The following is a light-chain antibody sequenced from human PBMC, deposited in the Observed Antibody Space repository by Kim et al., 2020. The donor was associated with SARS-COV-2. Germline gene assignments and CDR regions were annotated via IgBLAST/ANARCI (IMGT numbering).Light chain of an antibody. J-gene: IGKJ5*01. CDR3: QQYGSSPKIT. V-gene: IGKV3-20*01. CDR2: SAS. CDR1: QSLSRNH. Sequence: PGEGATLACRASQSLSRNHFAWYQQKPGQAPRLLIYSASSRAAGIPDRFRGSGSGTDFTLTISRLEPEDFAVYYCQQYGSSPKITFGQGTRLEIK.